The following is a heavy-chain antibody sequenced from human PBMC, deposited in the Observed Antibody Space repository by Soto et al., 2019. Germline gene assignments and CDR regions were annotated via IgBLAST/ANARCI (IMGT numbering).Heavy chain of an antibody. D-gene: IGHD1-1*01. CDR1: GFTFSTYG. CDR2: ISYDGSNK. Sequence: QVQLVESGGGVVQPGRSLRLSCAASGFTFSTYGMHWVRQAPGKGLEWVAVISYDGSNKYYADSVKGRFTISRDNSKNTLYLQMNSLRAEDTAVYYCAKDFWKRAGWFDPWGQRTLVTVSS. V-gene: IGHV3-30*18. CDR3: AKDFWKRAGWFDP. J-gene: IGHJ5*02.